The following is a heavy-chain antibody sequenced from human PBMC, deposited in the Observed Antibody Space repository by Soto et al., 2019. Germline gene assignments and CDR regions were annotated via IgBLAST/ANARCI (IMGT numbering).Heavy chain of an antibody. Sequence: QVQLVQSGAEVKKPGSSVKVSCKASGGTFSSYAISWVRQAPGQGLEWMGGIIPIFGTANYAQKFQGRVTIPADESTGTAYMELSSLRSEDTAVYYCARGPNVDHYYYYGMDVWGQGTTVTVSS. CDR2: IIPIFGTA. D-gene: IGHD5-12*01. CDR3: ARGPNVDHYYYYGMDV. V-gene: IGHV1-69*12. J-gene: IGHJ6*02. CDR1: GGTFSSYA.